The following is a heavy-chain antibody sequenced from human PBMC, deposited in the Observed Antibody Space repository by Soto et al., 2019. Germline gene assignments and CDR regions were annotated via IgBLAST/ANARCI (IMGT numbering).Heavy chain of an antibody. Sequence: EVQLVESGGGLVQPGGSLRLSCAASGFTFSSYEMNWVRQAPGKGLEWVSYISSSSSYIYYADSVKGRFTISRDNAKNSLYLQMNSLRAEDTAVYYCARASSSSWTVVDYWGQGTLVTVSS. D-gene: IGHD6-13*01. J-gene: IGHJ4*02. CDR3: ARASSSSWTVVDY. CDR2: ISSSSSYI. V-gene: IGHV3-48*03. CDR1: GFTFSSYE.